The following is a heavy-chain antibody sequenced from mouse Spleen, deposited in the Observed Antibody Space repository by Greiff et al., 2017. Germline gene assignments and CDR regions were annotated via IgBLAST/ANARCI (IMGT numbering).Heavy chain of an antibody. V-gene: IGHV1-82*01. J-gene: IGHJ1*03. D-gene: IGHD2-4*01. CDR3: ARELYYDYLWYFDV. Sequence: QVQLQQSGPELVKPGASVKISCKASGYAFSSSWMNWVKQRPGKGLEWIGRIYPGDGDTNYNGKFKGKATLTADKSSSTAYMQLSSLTSEDSAVYFCARELYYDYLWYFDVWGTGTTVTVSS. CDR2: IYPGDGDT. CDR1: GYAFSSSW.